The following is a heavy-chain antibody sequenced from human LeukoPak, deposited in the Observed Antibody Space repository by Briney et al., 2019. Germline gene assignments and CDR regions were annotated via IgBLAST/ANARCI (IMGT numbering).Heavy chain of an antibody. CDR2: IYYSGTI. D-gene: IGHD6-19*01. V-gene: IGHV4-28*05. CDR3: ARQPRGWRPYYYMDV. CDR1: GYSISSSNW. Sequence: PSDTLSLTCAVSGYSISSSNWWGWIRQPPGKGLEWIGYIYYSGTIYYNPSLKSRVTMSVDTSKNQFSLKLSSVTAADTAVYYCARQPRGWRPYYYMDVWGKGTTVTISS. J-gene: IGHJ6*03.